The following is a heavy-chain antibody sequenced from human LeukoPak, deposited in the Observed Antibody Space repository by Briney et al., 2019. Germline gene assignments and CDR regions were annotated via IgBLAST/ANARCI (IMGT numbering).Heavy chain of an antibody. CDR3: AKGSSVVVVTATNA. CDR2: VSGSGGST. D-gene: IGHD2-21*02. J-gene: IGHJ5*02. V-gene: IGHV3-23*01. CDR1: GFTFSSYA. Sequence: ASVKVSCKASGFTFSSYAMSWVRQAPGKGLEYVSGVSGSGGSTYYADSVKGRFTISRDNSKNTLHLQMNSLRAEDTAIYYCAKGSSVVVVTATNAWGQGILVTVSS.